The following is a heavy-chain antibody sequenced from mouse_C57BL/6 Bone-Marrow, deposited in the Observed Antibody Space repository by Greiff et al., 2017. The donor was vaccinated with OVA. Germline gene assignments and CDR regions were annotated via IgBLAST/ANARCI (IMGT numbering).Heavy chain of an antibody. V-gene: IGHV1-81*01. Sequence: QVQLQQSGAELARPGASVKLSCKASGYTFTSYGISWVKQRTGQGLEWIGEIYPRSGNTYYNEKFKGKATLTADKSSSTAYMELRSLTSEDSAVYFCADYYGSSSHWYFDVWGTGTTVTVSS. D-gene: IGHD1-1*01. J-gene: IGHJ1*03. CDR1: GYTFTSYG. CDR2: IYPRSGNT. CDR3: ADYYGSSSHWYFDV.